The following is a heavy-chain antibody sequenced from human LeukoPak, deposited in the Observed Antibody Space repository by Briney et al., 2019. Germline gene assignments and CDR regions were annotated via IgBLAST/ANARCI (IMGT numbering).Heavy chain of an antibody. CDR3: ACEYSSSWFDY. Sequence: GGSLRLSCAASGFTFSSYAMHWVRQAPGKGLEWVAVISYDGSNKYYADSVKGRFTISRDNSKNSLYLQMNSLRAEDTAVYYCACEYSSSWFDYWGQGTLVTVSS. J-gene: IGHJ4*02. D-gene: IGHD6-13*01. CDR1: GFTFSSYA. CDR2: ISYDGSNK. V-gene: IGHV3-30-3*01.